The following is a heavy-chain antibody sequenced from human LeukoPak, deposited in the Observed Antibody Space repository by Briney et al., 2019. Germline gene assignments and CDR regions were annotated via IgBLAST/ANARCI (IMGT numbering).Heavy chain of an antibody. CDR1: GGTFSSYA. CDR2: IIPIFGTA. CDR3: ASTGREKPTDAFDI. Sequence: SVKVSCKASGGTFSSYAISWVRQAPGQGLEWMGGIIPIFGTANYAQKFQGRVTITADESTSTAYMELRSLRSDDTAVYYCASTGREKPTDAFDIWGQGTMVTVSS. J-gene: IGHJ3*02. V-gene: IGHV1-69*13. D-gene: IGHD1-26*01.